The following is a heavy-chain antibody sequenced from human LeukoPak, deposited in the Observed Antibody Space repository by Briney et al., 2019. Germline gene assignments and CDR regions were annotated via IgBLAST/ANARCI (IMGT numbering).Heavy chain of an antibody. V-gene: IGHV4-61*09. CDR3: ARNRGYDLGDAFDI. CDR1: GGSISSGSYY. Sequence: SQTLSLTCTVSGGSISSGSYYWSWIRQPAGKGLEWIGHIYTSGSTNYNPSLKSRVTISVDTSKNQFSLKLSSVTAADTAVYYCARNRGYDLGDAFDIWGQGTMVTVSS. CDR2: IYTSGST. J-gene: IGHJ3*02. D-gene: IGHD5-12*01.